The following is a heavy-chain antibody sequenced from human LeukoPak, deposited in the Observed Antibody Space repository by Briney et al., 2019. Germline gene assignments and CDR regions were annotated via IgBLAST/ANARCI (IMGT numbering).Heavy chain of an antibody. CDR2: ISYDGSNK. V-gene: IGHV3-30-3*01. CDR1: GFAFSNYW. J-gene: IGHJ6*02. Sequence: SLRLSCAASGFAFSNYWMSWVRQAPGKGLEWVAVISYDGSNKYYADSVKGRFTISRDNSKNTLYLQMNSLSPEDTAVYYCARGGSITMVRGVISSHYGLDVWGQGTTVTVSS. CDR3: ARGGSITMVRGVISSHYGLDV. D-gene: IGHD3-10*01.